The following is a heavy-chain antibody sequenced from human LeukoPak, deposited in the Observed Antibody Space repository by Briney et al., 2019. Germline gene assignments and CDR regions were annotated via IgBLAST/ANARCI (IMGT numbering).Heavy chain of an antibody. Sequence: SETLSRTASVSGGSICSSSYHWGWIRQPPGKGLEWIGSIFYSGNTHYNPSLKSRVTLSVDTSNNHFSLKLNSVTAAETAVYYCASLAHISLERTTTFRFDYWGQGTLVTVSS. V-gene: IGHV4-39*02. CDR1: GGSICSSSYH. J-gene: IGHJ4*02. CDR3: ASLAHISLERTTTFRFDY. CDR2: IFYSGNT. D-gene: IGHD1-14*01.